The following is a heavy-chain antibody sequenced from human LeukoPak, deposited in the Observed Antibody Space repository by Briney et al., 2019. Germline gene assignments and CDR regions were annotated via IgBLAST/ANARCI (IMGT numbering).Heavy chain of an antibody. Sequence: PGGSLRLSCAASGFTFSTYGMHWVRQAPGKGLEWVALIWYDGSNKYYADSVKGRFTISRDNSKNTLFLQMNSLRAEDTAVYYCARGTFSPDNWGQGTLVTVAS. CDR1: GFTFSTYG. V-gene: IGHV3-33*01. J-gene: IGHJ4*02. CDR2: IWYDGSNK. CDR3: ARGTFSPDN. D-gene: IGHD2/OR15-2a*01.